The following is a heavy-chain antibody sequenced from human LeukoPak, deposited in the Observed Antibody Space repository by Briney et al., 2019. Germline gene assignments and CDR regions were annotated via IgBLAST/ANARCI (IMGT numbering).Heavy chain of an antibody. J-gene: IGHJ4*02. CDR3: ARGGDPNYYDSSGLGY. D-gene: IGHD3-22*01. Sequence: PGGSLRLSCAASGYTFTSYGISWVRQAPGQGLEWMGWISAYNGNTNYAQKLQGRVTMTTDTSTSTAYMELRSLRSDDTAVYYCARGGDPNYYDSSGLGYWGQGTLVTVSS. V-gene: IGHV1-18*01. CDR1: GYTFTSYG. CDR2: ISAYNGNT.